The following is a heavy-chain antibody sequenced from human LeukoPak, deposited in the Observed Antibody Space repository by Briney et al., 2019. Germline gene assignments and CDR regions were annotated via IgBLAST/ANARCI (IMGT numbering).Heavy chain of an antibody. Sequence: GGSLRLSCAGSGFNFGIYSMDWVRQAPGKGLEWVAYVSAGSTGIFYAASVKGRFSISRDNAQKSLYLQMNSLRAEDKAIYYCVREKGGFGFVLWGRGTLVTVSS. D-gene: IGHD3-16*01. J-gene: IGHJ4*02. CDR3: VREKGGFGFVL. CDR2: VSAGSTGI. CDR1: GFNFGIYS. V-gene: IGHV3-48*04.